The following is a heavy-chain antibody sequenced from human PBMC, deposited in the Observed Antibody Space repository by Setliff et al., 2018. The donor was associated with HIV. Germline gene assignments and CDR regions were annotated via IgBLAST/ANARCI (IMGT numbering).Heavy chain of an antibody. D-gene: IGHD3-10*01. CDR1: GGVFNTYG. V-gene: IGHV1-69*05. CDR3: ARGYYNSGNYFEY. Sequence: GASVKVSCKASGGVFNTYGMNWVRQAPGQGLEWMGGTIPLFGKVDYAQKFQGRVTLTRDTSASTVYLDLSSLRSEDTAIYYRARGYYNSGNYFEYWGQGTLVTVSS. CDR2: TIPLFGKV. J-gene: IGHJ4*02.